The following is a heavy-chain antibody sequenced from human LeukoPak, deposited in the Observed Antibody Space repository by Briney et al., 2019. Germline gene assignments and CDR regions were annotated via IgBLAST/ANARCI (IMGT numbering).Heavy chain of an antibody. V-gene: IGHV3-53*01. D-gene: IGHD1-26*01. CDR1: GFTVSSNY. Sequence: PGGSLRLSCAASGFTVSSNYMSWVRQAPGKGMEWVSIIYSGGSTFYADSVKGRFTISRDNSKNTLYLQMNSLRAEDTAVYYCARGGSYLSAFDIWGQGTMVTVSS. CDR2: IYSGGST. CDR3: ARGGSYLSAFDI. J-gene: IGHJ3*02.